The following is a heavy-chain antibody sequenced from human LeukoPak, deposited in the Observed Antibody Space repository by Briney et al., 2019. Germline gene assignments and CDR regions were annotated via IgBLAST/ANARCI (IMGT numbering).Heavy chain of an antibody. D-gene: IGHD1-1*01. CDR1: VYTFTSYY. J-gene: IGHJ4*02. CDR2: INPSDTST. CDR3: ARDPFVGTTLSRVQ. Sequence: ASVRVSYMASVYTFTSYYMLWVRQAPGQGLEWMGIINPSDTSTSYAQKFQGRPTVTRDTSTTTVYMELSSLRSEDTAVYYCARDPFVGTTLSRVQWGRGTRVTVSS. V-gene: IGHV1-46*01.